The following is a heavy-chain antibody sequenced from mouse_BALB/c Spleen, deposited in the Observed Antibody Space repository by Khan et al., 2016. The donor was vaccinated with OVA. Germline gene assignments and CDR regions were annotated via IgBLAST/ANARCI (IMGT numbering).Heavy chain of an antibody. Sequence: QVQLNQSGAELARPGASVKLSCKASGYTFTDYNINWVKQRTGQGLEWIGEIYPGSNNTYYNEKFKGKATLTADKSSRTAYMQLSSLTSEDSAVYFGARGWGAWFPYWGKGTLVTVSA. CDR3: ARGWGAWFPY. CDR2: IYPGSNNT. CDR1: GYTFTDYN. J-gene: IGHJ3*01. D-gene: IGHD2-3*01. V-gene: IGHV1-77*01.